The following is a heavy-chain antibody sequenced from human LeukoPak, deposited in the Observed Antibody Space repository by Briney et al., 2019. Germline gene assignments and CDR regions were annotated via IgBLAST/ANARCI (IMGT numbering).Heavy chain of an antibody. CDR2: INPNSGGT. CDR3: ARDTVGGRYAFDI. CDR1: GYSFTGYY. D-gene: IGHD4-23*01. Sequence: ASVKVSCKASGYSFTGYYIHWVRQAPGQGLEWMGWINPNSGGTNYAQKFQGRVTMTRDTSISTAYMELSRLRSDDTAVYYCARDTVGGRYAFDIWGQGTMVTVSS. V-gene: IGHV1-2*02. J-gene: IGHJ3*02.